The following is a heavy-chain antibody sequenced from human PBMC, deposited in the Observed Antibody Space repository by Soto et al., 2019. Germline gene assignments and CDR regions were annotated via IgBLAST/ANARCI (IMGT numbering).Heavy chain of an antibody. Sequence: QVQLVQSGAEVKKPGSSVKVSCKASGGTFSSYAISWVRQAPGQGLEWMGGIIPIFGTANYAQKFQGRVTITADESTSTAYMELSSLRSEDTDVYYCARGGLKTGIVGATHLVYWGQGTLVTVSS. D-gene: IGHD1-26*01. J-gene: IGHJ4*02. CDR2: IIPIFGTA. V-gene: IGHV1-69*01. CDR3: ARGGLKTGIVGATHLVY. CDR1: GGTFSSYA.